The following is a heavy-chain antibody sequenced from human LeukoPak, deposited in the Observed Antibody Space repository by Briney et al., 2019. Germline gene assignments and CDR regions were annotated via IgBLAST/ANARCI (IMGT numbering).Heavy chain of an antibody. Sequence: ASVKVSCKASGYTFTGYYMHWGRQAPGQGLEWMGWINPNSGGTNYAQKFQGRVTMTRDTSISTAYMALSRLRSDDTAVYYCARDRNTIRSYSYGSWGQGTLVTVSS. CDR3: ARDRNTIRSYSYGS. V-gene: IGHV1-2*02. CDR1: GYTFTGYY. J-gene: IGHJ4*02. D-gene: IGHD5-18*01. CDR2: INPNSGGT.